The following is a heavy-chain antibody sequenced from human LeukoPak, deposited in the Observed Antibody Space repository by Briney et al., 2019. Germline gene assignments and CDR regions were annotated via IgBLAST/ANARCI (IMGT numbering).Heavy chain of an antibody. CDR3: AGGRRDSGSYGSFVYYYYYYMDV. D-gene: IGHD3-10*01. Sequence: PPETLSLTCTVSGGSISSYYWSWIRQPPGKGLEWIGYIYYSGSTNYNPSLKSRVTISVDTSKNQFSLKLSSVTAADTAVYYCAGGRRDSGSYGSFVYYYYYYMDVWGKGTTVTVSS. CDR1: GGSISSYY. J-gene: IGHJ6*03. CDR2: IYYSGST. V-gene: IGHV4-59*01.